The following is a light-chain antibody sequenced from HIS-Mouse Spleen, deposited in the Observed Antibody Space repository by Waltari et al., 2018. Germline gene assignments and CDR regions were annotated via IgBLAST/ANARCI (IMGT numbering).Light chain of an antibody. Sequence: EIVMTQPPATLSVSPGERATLSCRARQSVSSNLAWYQQKPGQAARLLIYGASTRATGIPARFSGSGSGTEFTLTISSMQSEDFAVYYCQQYNNWPPWTFGQGTKVEIK. CDR1: QSVSSN. J-gene: IGKJ1*01. V-gene: IGKV3-15*01. CDR3: QQYNNWPPWT. CDR2: GAS.